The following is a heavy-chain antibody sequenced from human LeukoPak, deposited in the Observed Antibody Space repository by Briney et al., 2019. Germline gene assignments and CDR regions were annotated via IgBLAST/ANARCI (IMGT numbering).Heavy chain of an antibody. D-gene: IGHD6-19*01. V-gene: IGHV3-21*01. Sequence: PGGSLRLSCAASGFTFSSYSMNWVRRAPGKGLEWVSSISSSTSYIYYADSVKGRFTISRDNPKNSLYLQLNSLRAEDTAAYFCASGGLAVAGTLGYYYGMDVWGQGTTVTVSS. CDR1: GFTFSSYS. CDR3: ASGGLAVAGTLGYYYGMDV. CDR2: ISSSTSYI. J-gene: IGHJ6*02.